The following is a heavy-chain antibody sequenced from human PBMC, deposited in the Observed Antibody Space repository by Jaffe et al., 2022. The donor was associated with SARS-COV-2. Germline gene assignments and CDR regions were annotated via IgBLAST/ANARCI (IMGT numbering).Heavy chain of an antibody. D-gene: IGHD3-3*01. CDR1: GFSLSTSGVG. CDR2: IYWDDDK. Sequence: QITLKESGPTLVKPTQTLTLTCTFSGFSLSTSGVGVGWIRQPPGKALEWLALIYWDDDKRYSPSLKSRLTITKDTSKNQVVLTMTNMDPVDTATYYCAHSERFLLAHSLYYFDYWGQGTLVTVSS. J-gene: IGHJ4*02. CDR3: AHSERFLLAHSLYYFDY. V-gene: IGHV2-5*02.